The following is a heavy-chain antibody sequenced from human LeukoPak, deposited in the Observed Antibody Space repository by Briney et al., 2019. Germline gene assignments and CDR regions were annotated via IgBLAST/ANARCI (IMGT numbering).Heavy chain of an antibody. V-gene: IGHV4-59*01. CDR2: IYYSGST. J-gene: IGHJ5*02. D-gene: IGHD3-10*01. Sequence: PSETLSLTCTVSGGSISRYYWSWIRQPPGKGLEWIGYIYYSGSTNYNPSLKSRVTISVDRSKNQFSLKLSSVTAADTAVYYCGREYASGSGWFDPWGQGTLVTVSS. CDR1: GGSISRYY. CDR3: GREYASGSGWFDP.